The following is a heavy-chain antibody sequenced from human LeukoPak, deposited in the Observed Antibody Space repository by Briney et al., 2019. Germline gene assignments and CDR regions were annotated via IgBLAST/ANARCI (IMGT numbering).Heavy chain of an antibody. J-gene: IGHJ4*02. Sequence: GGSLRLSCAASGFTLSSYAMSWVRQAPGKGLEWVSAINPSGGSTYYADSVKGRFTISRDNSKNTLYLQMNSLRAEDTALYFCAKAVSHSYFDFWGQGTLVTVSA. V-gene: IGHV3-23*01. CDR3: AKAVSHSYFDF. D-gene: IGHD6-19*01. CDR2: INPSGGST. CDR1: GFTLSSYA.